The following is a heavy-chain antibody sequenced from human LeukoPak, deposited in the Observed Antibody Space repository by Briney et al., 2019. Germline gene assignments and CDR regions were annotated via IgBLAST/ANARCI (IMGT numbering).Heavy chain of an antibody. CDR1: GFTFSSYA. Sequence: PGGSLRLSCAASGFTFSSYAMSWVRQASGKGLEWVGRIRNKANSYATAYTASVKGRFTISRDDSKNTAYLQMNSLKTEDTAVDYCTRYSSSDNWFDPWGQGTLVTVSS. V-gene: IGHV3-73*01. CDR3: TRYSSSDNWFDP. D-gene: IGHD6-6*01. CDR2: IRNKANSYAT. J-gene: IGHJ5*02.